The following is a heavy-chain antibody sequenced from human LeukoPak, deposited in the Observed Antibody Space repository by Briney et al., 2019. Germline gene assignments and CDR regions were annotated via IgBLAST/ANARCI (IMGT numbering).Heavy chain of an antibody. D-gene: IGHD2-2*02. V-gene: IGHV1-2*02. CDR1: GYTFTGYY. J-gene: IGHJ6*02. CDR3: ARTPIVVVPAAIPTGYYYHYGMDV. CDR2: INPNSGGT. Sequence: ASVKVSCKASGYTFTGYYMHWVRQAPGQGLEWMGWINPNSGGTNYAQKFQGRVTMTRDTSISTAYMELSRLRSDDTAVYYCARTPIVVVPAAIPTGYYYHYGMDVWGQGTTVTVSS.